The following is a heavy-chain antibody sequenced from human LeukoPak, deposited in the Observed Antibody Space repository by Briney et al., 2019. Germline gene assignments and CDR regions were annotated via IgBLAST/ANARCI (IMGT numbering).Heavy chain of an antibody. CDR1: GYTFTSYG. Sequence: ASVKVSCKASGYTFTSYGISWVRQAPGQGLEWMGWINAYNGDINYAQKFQDRVTLTTGTSTDTAYMELRSLRSDDTALYFCARDRRTTRIDYWGQGTLVTVSS. CDR3: ARDRRTTRIDY. CDR2: INAYNGDI. V-gene: IGHV1-18*01. J-gene: IGHJ4*02. D-gene: IGHD4-17*01.